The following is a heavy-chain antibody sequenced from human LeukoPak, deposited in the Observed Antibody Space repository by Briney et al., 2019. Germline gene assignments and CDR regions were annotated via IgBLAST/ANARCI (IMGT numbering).Heavy chain of an antibody. CDR3: ATQGRGEQLVEYYFDY. J-gene: IGHJ4*02. Sequence: SVKVSCKASGGTLSSYAISWVRQAPGQGLEWMGGIIPIFGSANYAQKFQGRVTINADESTSTAYMELSSLRSEDTAVYYCATQGRGEQLVEYYFDYWGQGTLVTVSS. V-gene: IGHV1-69*13. D-gene: IGHD6-13*01. CDR1: GGTLSSYA. CDR2: IIPIFGSA.